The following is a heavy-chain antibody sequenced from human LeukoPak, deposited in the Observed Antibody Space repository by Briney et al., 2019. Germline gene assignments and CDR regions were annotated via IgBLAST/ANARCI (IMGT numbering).Heavy chain of an antibody. D-gene: IGHD6-13*01. CDR2: IYYSGST. CDR1: GGSISSYY. CDR3: ARDSPAAQWFDP. V-gene: IGHV4-59*12. Sequence: SETLSLTRTVSGGSISSYYWSWIRQPPGKGLEWIGYIYYSGSTNYNPSLKSRVTISVDTSKNQFSLKLSSVTAADTAVYYCARDSPAAQWFDPWGQGTLVTVSS. J-gene: IGHJ5*02.